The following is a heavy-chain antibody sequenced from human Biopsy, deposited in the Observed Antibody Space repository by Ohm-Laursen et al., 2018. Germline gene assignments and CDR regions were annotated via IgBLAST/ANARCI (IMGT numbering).Heavy chain of an antibody. Sequence: SLRLSCAASGFTFSDAWMTWVRQAPGKGPEWVGHIKSKRDGGTTDYAAPVKGRLTISRDDSTNTMYLQMNRLKIEDTAVYYCSTENSPLYYGSGNRGVAYWGQGTLVSVS. CDR2: IKSKRDGGTT. D-gene: IGHD3-10*01. CDR3: STENSPLYYGSGNRGVAY. V-gene: IGHV3-15*01. J-gene: IGHJ4*02. CDR1: GFTFSDAW.